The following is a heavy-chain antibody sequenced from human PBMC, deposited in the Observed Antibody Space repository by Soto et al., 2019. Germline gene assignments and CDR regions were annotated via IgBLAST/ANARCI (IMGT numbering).Heavy chain of an antibody. V-gene: IGHV3-30*18. J-gene: IGHJ4*02. Sequence: QVQLVESGGGVVQPGRSLRLSCAASGFTFSSYGMHWVRQAPGKGLEWVAVISYDGSNKYYADSVKGRFTISRDNSKNTLYLQMNSLRAEDTAVYYCAKDPYSQAVAGTGYFDYWGQGTLVTVSS. CDR2: ISYDGSNK. CDR1: GFTFSSYG. D-gene: IGHD6-19*01. CDR3: AKDPYSQAVAGTGYFDY.